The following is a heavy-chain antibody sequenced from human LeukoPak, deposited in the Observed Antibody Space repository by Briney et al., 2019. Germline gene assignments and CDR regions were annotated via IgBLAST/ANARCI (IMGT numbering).Heavy chain of an antibody. CDR2: INHSGST. J-gene: IGHJ3*01. D-gene: IGHD6-13*01. CDR1: GGSFSGYY. V-gene: IGHV4-34*01. CDR3: ARGRQPRA. Sequence: SETLSLTCAVYGGSFSGYYWSWIRQPPGKGLEWIGEINHSGSTNYNPSLKSRVTISVDTSKNQFSLKLSSVTAADTAVYYCARGRQPRAWGQGTMVTVSS.